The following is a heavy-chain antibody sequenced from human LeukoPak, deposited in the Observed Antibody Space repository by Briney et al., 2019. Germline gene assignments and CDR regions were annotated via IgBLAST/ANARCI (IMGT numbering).Heavy chain of an antibody. Sequence: SETLSLTCAVYGGSFSGYYWSWIRQPPGKGLEWIGEINHSGSTSYNPSLKSRVTISVDTSKNQFSLKLSSVTAADTAVYYCARVASYYFDYWGQGTLVTVSS. D-gene: IGHD6-6*01. J-gene: IGHJ4*02. CDR2: INHSGST. V-gene: IGHV4-34*01. CDR3: ARVASYYFDY. CDR1: GGSFSGYY.